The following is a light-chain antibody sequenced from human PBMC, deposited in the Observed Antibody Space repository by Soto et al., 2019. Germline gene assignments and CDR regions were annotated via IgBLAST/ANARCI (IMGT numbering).Light chain of an antibody. CDR2: GAS. Sequence: EVVLAQSPGALSLSPGERATLSCRASQSVSSSYVAWYQQKRGQAPRLLMYGASSRATGIPDRFSGSGSGTDFTLTISRLEPEDFAVYYCQQYGSSPTWTFGQGTKVDIK. J-gene: IGKJ1*01. V-gene: IGKV3-20*01. CDR3: QQYGSSPTWT. CDR1: QSVSSSY.